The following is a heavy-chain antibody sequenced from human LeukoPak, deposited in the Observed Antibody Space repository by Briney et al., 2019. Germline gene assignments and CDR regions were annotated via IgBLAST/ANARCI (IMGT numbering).Heavy chain of an antibody. Sequence: GESLKISCKTSVYTFTSYWIGWVRQTPGKGLECMGVIFPRDSDVRYTPSFQGQVTISADKSTNTAYLHWGSLKASDSAMYYCVRRLPGTLLRGYGMDVWGPGTTVTVS. V-gene: IGHV5-51*01. J-gene: IGHJ6*02. CDR2: IFPRDSDV. CDR3: VRRLPGTLLRGYGMDV. CDR1: VYTFTSYW. D-gene: IGHD3-10*01.